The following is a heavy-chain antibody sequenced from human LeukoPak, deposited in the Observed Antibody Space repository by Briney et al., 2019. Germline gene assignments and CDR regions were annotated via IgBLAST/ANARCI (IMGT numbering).Heavy chain of an antibody. CDR3: ATGNPYYYDSSGYYLYFDY. Sequence: GGSLRLSCAASGFTFSSYAMSWVRQAPGKGLEWVSAISGSGGSTYYADSVKGRFTISRDNSKNTLYLQLNSLRAKDTAVYYCATGNPYYYDSSGYYLYFDYWGQGTLVTVSS. D-gene: IGHD3-22*01. V-gene: IGHV3-23*01. CDR1: GFTFSSYA. J-gene: IGHJ4*02. CDR2: ISGSGGST.